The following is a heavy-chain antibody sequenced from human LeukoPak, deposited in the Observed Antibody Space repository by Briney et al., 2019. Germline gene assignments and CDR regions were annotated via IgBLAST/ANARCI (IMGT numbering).Heavy chain of an antibody. D-gene: IGHD3-16*01. V-gene: IGHV4-34*01. CDR2: INNSGST. CDR1: GASFSDSY. CDR3: ARGRYGPRLGN. J-gene: IGHJ4*02. Sequence: SDTLSLTCAVYGASFSDSYWSWIRQSPEKGREWIGEINNSGSTSYNPSLNSRVIMSVDRSKNQFSLRLTSVTAADTAVYYCARGRYGPRLGNWGQGTLVTVSS.